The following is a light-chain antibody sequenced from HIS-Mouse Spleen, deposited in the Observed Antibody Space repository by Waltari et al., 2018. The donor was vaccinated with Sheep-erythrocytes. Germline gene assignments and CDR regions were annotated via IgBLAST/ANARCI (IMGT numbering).Light chain of an antibody. Sequence: AIWMTQSPSLLSASTGDRVTISCRMSQVISSYLAWYQQKPGQAPELLIYAASTLQSGVPSRFSGSGSGTDFTLTISCLQSEDFATYYCQQYYSFPQTFGQGTKVEIK. CDR3: QQYYSFPQT. CDR2: AAS. J-gene: IGKJ1*01. V-gene: IGKV1D-8*02. CDR1: QVISSY.